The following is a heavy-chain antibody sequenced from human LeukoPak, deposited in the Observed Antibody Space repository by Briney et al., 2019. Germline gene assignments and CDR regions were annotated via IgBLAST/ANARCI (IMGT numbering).Heavy chain of an antibody. Sequence: GASVKVSCKASGGTFSTFSITWVRQAPGQGLEWMGGVIPVFGTANYAQQFQGRVTVATDESTSPAYLQPSSLRSEDTAIYYCARVDRYHYYLDVWGKATTVTVSS. J-gene: IGHJ6*03. CDR3: ARVDRYHYYLDV. V-gene: IGHV1-69*05. CDR1: GGTFSTFS. CDR2: VIPVFGTA.